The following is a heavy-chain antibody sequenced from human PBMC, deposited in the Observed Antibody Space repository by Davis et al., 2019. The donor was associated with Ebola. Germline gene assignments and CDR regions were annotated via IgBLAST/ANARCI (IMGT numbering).Heavy chain of an antibody. CDR3: ARQSRYYGSGSYYDMGMDV. CDR1: GGSISSGDYY. Sequence: MPSETLSLTCTVSGGSISSGDYYWSWIRQLPGKGLEWIGFIYTSGSAYYNPSLKSRVTISVDTSKNQFSLKLSSVTAADTAVYYLARQSRYYGSGSYYDMGMDVWGQGTTVTVSS. D-gene: IGHD3-10*01. J-gene: IGHJ6*02. CDR2: IYTSGSA. V-gene: IGHV4-39*01.